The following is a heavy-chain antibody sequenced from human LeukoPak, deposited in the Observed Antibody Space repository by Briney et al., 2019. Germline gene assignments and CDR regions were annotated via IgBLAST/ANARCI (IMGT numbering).Heavy chain of an antibody. J-gene: IGHJ3*02. CDR2: IKQDGSEK. V-gene: IGHV3-7*03. CDR3: AKDLFDCSSTSCYSDAFDI. CDR1: GFTFSGYW. D-gene: IGHD2-2*01. Sequence: PGGSLRLSCAASGFTFSGYWMSWVRQTPGKGLEWVANIKQDGSEKYSVDSVKGRFTISRDNAKNSLYLQMNSLRAEDTAVYYCAKDLFDCSSTSCYSDAFDIWGQGTMVTVSS.